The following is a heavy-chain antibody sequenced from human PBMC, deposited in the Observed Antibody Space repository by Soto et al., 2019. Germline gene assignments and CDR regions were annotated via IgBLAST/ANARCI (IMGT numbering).Heavy chain of an antibody. CDR1: GASIRSGGYY. CDR3: ARIEMASIK. CDR2: IYYTGST. V-gene: IGHV4-31*03. Sequence: SETLSLTCSVSGASIRSGGYYWSWLRQSPGKGLEWIGHIYYTGSTFYSPSLKSRLTIPLDTSKNQFSLDLRSVTAADTAMYYCARIEMASIKWGRGTLVTAPQ. J-gene: IGHJ4*02.